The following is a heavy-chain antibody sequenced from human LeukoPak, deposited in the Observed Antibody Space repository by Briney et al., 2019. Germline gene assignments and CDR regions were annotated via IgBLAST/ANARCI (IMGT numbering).Heavy chain of an antibody. D-gene: IGHD3-16*02. J-gene: IGHJ4*02. CDR3: ARGDGLGELSSTLDY. Sequence: GGSLRLSCAASGFTFSSYAMHWVRQAPGKGLEWVAVISYDGSNKYYADSVKGRFTISRDNSKNTLYLQMNSLRVEDTAVYYCARGDGLGELSSTLDYWGQGTRITVSS. V-gene: IGHV3-30-3*01. CDR1: GFTFSSYA. CDR2: ISYDGSNK.